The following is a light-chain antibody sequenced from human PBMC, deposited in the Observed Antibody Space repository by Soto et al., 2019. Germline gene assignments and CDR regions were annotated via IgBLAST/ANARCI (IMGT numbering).Light chain of an antibody. J-gene: IGKJ1*01. V-gene: IGKV1-5*03. Sequence: DIQMTQSPSTLSASVGDRVTITCRASQNINNWLAWYQQKPGKAPKLLIYRASSLENGVPPRFSGRGSGTDFIFTINSLQPYDFATYYCQQYSSDSTFGQGTKVEIK. CDR2: RAS. CDR1: QNINNW. CDR3: QQYSSDST.